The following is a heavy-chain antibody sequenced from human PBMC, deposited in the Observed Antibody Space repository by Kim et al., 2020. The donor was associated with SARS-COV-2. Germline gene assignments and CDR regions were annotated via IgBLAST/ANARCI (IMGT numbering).Heavy chain of an antibody. J-gene: IGHJ6*02. CDR1: GFTFSSYA. D-gene: IGHD6-19*01. Sequence: GGSLRLSCAASGFTFSSYAMSWVRQAPGKGLEWVSAISGSGGSTYYADSVKGRFTISRDNSKNTLYLQMNSLRAEDTAVYYCAKEASSGWRINNYGMDVWGQGTTVTVSS. CDR3: AKEASSGWRINNYGMDV. V-gene: IGHV3-23*01. CDR2: ISGSGGST.